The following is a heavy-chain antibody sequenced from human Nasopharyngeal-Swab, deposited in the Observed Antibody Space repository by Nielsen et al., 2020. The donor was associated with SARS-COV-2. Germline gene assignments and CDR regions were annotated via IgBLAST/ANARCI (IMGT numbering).Heavy chain of an antibody. Sequence: GESLKISCAASGFTFSDYYMSWIRQAPGKGLEWISYISSSGSLTHYADSVKGRFTISRDNAKHSLYLEMNSLRDEDTAMYYCVRDDQFGFDIWGQGTMVTVSS. CDR3: VRDDQFGFDI. CDR2: ISSSGSLT. D-gene: IGHD3-16*01. J-gene: IGHJ3*02. V-gene: IGHV3-11*06. CDR1: GFTFSDYY.